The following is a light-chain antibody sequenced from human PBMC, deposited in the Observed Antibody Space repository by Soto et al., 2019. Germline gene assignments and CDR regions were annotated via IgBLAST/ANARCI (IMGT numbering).Light chain of an antibody. CDR2: EVT. CDR3: CSYAGSSTYV. J-gene: IGLJ1*01. Sequence: QSALTQPASVSGSPGQSITISCTGASSDVGSYDLVSWYQQHPGSAPKLIIYEVTKRPSGISHRFSGSKSGTTAFLTISGLQAEDEADYYCCSYAGSSTYVFGTGTKLTVL. V-gene: IGLV2-23*02. CDR1: SSDVGSYDL.